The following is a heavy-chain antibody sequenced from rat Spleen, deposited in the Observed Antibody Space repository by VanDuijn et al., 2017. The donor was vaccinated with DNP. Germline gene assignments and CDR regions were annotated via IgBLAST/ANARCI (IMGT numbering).Heavy chain of an antibody. D-gene: IGHD1-6*01. V-gene: IGHV3-3*01. CDR1: GYSITRNFR. CDR3: ARWDTTDFAMDA. J-gene: IGHJ4*01. CDR2: VNSADST. Sequence: EVQLQESGPGLVESSQSLSLTCSVTGYSITRNFRWNWIRKFPGNKLEWMGYVNSADSTYYNPSLKRRISITRDTSKNQFFLQVNSVTTEDTATYYCARWDTTDFAMDAWGQGTSVTVSS.